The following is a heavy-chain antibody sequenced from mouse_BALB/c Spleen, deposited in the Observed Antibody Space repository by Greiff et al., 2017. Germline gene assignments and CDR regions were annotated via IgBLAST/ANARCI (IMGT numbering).Heavy chain of an antibody. J-gene: IGHJ2*01. D-gene: IGHD1-1*01. Sequence: EVQGVESGAELVKPGASVKLSCTASGFNIKDTYMHWVKQRPEQGLEWIGRIDPANGNTKYDPKFQGKATITADTSSNTAYLQLSSLTSEDTAVYYCAFYYDGGVFDYWGQGTTLTVSS. CDR1: GFNIKDTY. CDR2: IDPANGNT. CDR3: AFYYDGGVFDY. V-gene: IGHV14-3*02.